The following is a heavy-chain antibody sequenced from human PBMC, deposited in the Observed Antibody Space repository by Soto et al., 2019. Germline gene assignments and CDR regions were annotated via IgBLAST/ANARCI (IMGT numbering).Heavy chain of an antibody. CDR2: IYSGGST. CDR1: GFTVSSNY. Sequence: GSLRLSCAASGFTVSSNYMSWVRQAPGKGLEWVSVIYSGGSTYYADSVKGRFTISRDNSKNTLYLQMNSLRAEDTAVYYCATSEGVEVGPYYWGQGTLVTVAS. V-gene: IGHV3-66*01. J-gene: IGHJ4*02. D-gene: IGHD3-22*01. CDR3: ATSEGVEVGPYY.